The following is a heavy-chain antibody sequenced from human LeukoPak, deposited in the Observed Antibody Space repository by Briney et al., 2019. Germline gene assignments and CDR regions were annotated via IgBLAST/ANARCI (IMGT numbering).Heavy chain of an antibody. V-gene: IGHV3-53*01. CDR3: ATFRIAVADGDAFDI. J-gene: IGHJ3*02. CDR2: IYSGGST. CDR1: GFTVSSNY. D-gene: IGHD6-19*01. Sequence: PGGSLRPSCAASGFTVSSNYMSWVRQAPGKGLEWVSVIYSGGSTYYADSVKGRFTISRDNSKNTLYLQMNSLRAEDTAVYYCATFRIAVADGDAFDIWGQGTMVTVSS.